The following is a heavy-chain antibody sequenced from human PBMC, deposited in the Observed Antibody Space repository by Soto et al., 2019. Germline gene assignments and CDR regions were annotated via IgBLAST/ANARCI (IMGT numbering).Heavy chain of an antibody. CDR3: AKNGLDNSPSAIDS. D-gene: IGHD2-8*01. J-gene: IGHJ4*02. Sequence: GALRLSCAASGFTFRNNVLSWVRQAPGKGLDWVSGITGSGRDTYYADSVKGRFTISRDNSKNMVFLQMNSLRAEDTALYYCAKNGLDNSPSAIDSWGPGTLVTVSS. V-gene: IGHV3-23*01. CDR2: ITGSGRDT. CDR1: GFTFRNNV.